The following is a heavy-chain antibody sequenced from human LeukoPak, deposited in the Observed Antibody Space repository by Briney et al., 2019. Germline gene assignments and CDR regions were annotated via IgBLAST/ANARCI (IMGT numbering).Heavy chain of an antibody. D-gene: IGHD1-1*01. V-gene: IGHV3-30*04. CDR2: ISYDGSNK. CDR1: GFTFSSYA. J-gene: IGHJ4*02. Sequence: GGSLRLSCAASGFTFSSYAMHWVRQAPGKGLEWVAVISYDGSNKYYADSVKGRFTISRDNSKNTLYLQMNSLRAEDTAVYYCARRKVGTADYWGQGTLVTVSS. CDR3: ARRKVGTADY.